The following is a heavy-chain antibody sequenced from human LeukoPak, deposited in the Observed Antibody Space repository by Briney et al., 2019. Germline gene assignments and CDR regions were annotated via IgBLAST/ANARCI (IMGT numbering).Heavy chain of an antibody. V-gene: IGHV4-34*01. Sequence: SETLSLTCAVYGGSFSGYYWTWIRQPPGKGLEWIGEINHGGSTNYNPSLKSRVTISVDTSKKQFSLKLNSLTAADTAVYYCAIEVESLDYWGQGTLVTVSS. D-gene: IGHD2-2*01. J-gene: IGHJ4*02. CDR1: GGSFSGYY. CDR2: INHGGST. CDR3: AIEVESLDY.